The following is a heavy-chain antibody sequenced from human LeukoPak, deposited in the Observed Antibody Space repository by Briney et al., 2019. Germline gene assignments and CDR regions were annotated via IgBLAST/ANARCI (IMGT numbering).Heavy chain of an antibody. Sequence: SVKVPCKASGFTFTSSAVQWVRQARGQRLEWIGWIVVGSGNTNYAQRFQERVTITRDMSTSTAYMELSSPRSEDTAVYYCAANLPYYYDSSGYYFDYWGQGTLVTVSS. J-gene: IGHJ4*02. D-gene: IGHD3-22*01. CDR3: AANLPYYYDSSGYYFDY. CDR1: GFTFTSSA. V-gene: IGHV1-58*01. CDR2: IVVGSGNT.